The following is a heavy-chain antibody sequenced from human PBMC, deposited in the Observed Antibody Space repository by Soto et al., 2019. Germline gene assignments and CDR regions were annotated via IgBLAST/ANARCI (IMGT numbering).Heavy chain of an antibody. D-gene: IGHD6-13*01. J-gene: IGHJ6*02. CDR1: GFTFSSYA. CDR2: ISGSGGST. V-gene: IGHV3-23*01. CDR3: AKDSISIHSSWYKWGEDYYGMDV. Sequence: GGSLRLSCAASGFTFSSYAMSWVRQAPGKGLEWVSAISGSGGSTYYADSVKGRFTISRDNSKNTLYLQMNSLRAEDTAVYYCAKDSISIHSSWYKWGEDYYGMDVWGQGTTVTVSS.